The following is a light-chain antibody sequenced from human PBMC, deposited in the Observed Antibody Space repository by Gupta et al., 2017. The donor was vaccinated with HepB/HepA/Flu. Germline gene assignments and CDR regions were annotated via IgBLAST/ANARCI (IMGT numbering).Light chain of an antibody. CDR1: QSISNY. Sequence: DIQMTQSPSTLSASIGDRVTITCRASQSISNYLAWYQQKPGKAPKLLIYKASSLESGVPSRFSGSGSGTEFTLTISSLQPDDFATYYCQQYNNYRTFGQGTQVEMK. V-gene: IGKV1-5*03. CDR2: KAS. CDR3: QQYNNYRT. J-gene: IGKJ1*01.